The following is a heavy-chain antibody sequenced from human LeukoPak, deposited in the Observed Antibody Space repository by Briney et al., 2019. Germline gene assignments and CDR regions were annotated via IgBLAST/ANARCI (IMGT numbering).Heavy chain of an antibody. D-gene: IGHD2-2*01. CDR3: ARAGEYCSSTSCYVAHY. CDR1: RFTFSSYE. J-gene: IGHJ4*02. V-gene: IGHV3-48*03. Sequence: GGSLRLSCATSRFTFSSYEMNWVRQAQGKGLERVSYISISGTTMYYADSVKGRFTISRDNARKSLYLQMNSLRAEDTAIYYCARAGEYCSSTSCYVAHYWGRGTLVTVSS. CDR2: ISISGTTM.